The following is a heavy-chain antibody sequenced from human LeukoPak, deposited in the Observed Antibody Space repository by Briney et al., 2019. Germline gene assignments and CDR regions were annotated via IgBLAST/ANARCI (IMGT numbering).Heavy chain of an antibody. V-gene: IGHV3-33*08. CDR1: GFTFSSYG. CDR3: ARDKQLDAFDI. Sequence: GRSLRLSCAASGFTFSSYGMHWVRQAPGKGLEWVAVIWYDGSNKYYADSVKGRFTISRDNSKNTLYLQMNSLRAEDTAVYYCARDKQLDAFDIWGQGTMVTVSS. D-gene: IGHD6-13*01. CDR2: IWYDGSNK. J-gene: IGHJ3*02.